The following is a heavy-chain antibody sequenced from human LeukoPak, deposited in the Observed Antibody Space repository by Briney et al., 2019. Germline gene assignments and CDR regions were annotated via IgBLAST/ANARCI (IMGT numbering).Heavy chain of an antibody. D-gene: IGHD3-22*01. Sequence: GGSLRLSCAASGFTFSSYGMHWVRQAPGKGLEWVAVIWYDGSIKYYVDSVKGRFTISRDNSKNTLYLQMNSLRADDTAVYYCAREELSRDSSGYYLDYWGQGALVTVSS. CDR1: GFTFSSYG. CDR2: IWYDGSIK. J-gene: IGHJ4*02. V-gene: IGHV3-33*01. CDR3: AREELSRDSSGYYLDY.